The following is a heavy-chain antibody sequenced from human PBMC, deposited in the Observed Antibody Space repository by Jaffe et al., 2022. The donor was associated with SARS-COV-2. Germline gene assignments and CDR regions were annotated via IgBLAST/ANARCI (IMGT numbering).Heavy chain of an antibody. CDR1: GFTFSDSW. J-gene: IGHJ4*02. V-gene: IGHV3-7*01. CDR2: IKPDGSEK. CDR3: TRSLDN. Sequence: EVQLVESGGGLVQPGGSLRLSCAASGFTFSDSWMDWVRRAPGKGLEWVANIKPDGSEKSYVDSVKGRFTISRDNSKNSLYLQMNSLRAEDMAVYYCTRSLDNWGQGTLVTVSS.